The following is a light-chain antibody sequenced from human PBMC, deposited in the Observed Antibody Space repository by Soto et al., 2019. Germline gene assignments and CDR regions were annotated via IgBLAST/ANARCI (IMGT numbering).Light chain of an antibody. Sequence: EIVLTQSPGTLSLSPGDRATLSCRASQAVNYNYFAWYQQRPGQAPRLLIFGASRRATGIPDRFSGDGSGTYVSLSISRLEPDDFAVYYCHQYTTSARTFGQGTRVYVK. CDR3: HQYTTSART. J-gene: IGKJ1*01. CDR1: QAVNYNY. CDR2: GAS. V-gene: IGKV3-20*01.